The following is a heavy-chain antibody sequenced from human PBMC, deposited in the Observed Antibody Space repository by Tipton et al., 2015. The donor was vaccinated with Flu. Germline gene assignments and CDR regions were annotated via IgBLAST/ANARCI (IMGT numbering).Heavy chain of an antibody. CDR2: INPNSGGT. CDR3: ARGEVFGGVLIFNY. Sequence: QSGPEVKKPGASVKVSCKASGYTFTGYYMHWVRQAPGQGLEWMGRINPNSGGTNYARKFQGRVTMTRDTSISTAYMVLSRLRSDDTAVYYCARGEVFGGVLIFNYCGQGTLVTVSS. CDR1: GYTFTGYY. D-gene: IGHD3-16*01. J-gene: IGHJ4*02. V-gene: IGHV1-2*06.